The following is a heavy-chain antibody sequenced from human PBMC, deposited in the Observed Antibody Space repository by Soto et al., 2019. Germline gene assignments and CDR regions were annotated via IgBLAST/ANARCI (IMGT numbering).Heavy chain of an antibody. D-gene: IGHD6-6*01. CDR3: ARSTIEYSSSSRGFDP. Sequence: SVKVSCKASGGTFSSYAISWVRQAPGQGLEWMGGIIPIFGTANYAQKFQGRVTITADKSTSTAYMELSSLRSEDTAVYYCARSTIEYSSSSRGFDPWGQGTLVTVSS. CDR1: GGTFSSYA. J-gene: IGHJ5*02. V-gene: IGHV1-69*06. CDR2: IIPIFGTA.